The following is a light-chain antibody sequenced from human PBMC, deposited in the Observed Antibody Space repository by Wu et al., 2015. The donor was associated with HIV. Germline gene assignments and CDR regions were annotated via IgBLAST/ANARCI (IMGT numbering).Light chain of an antibody. CDR1: QSVSGN. V-gene: IGKV3-15*01. Sequence: SVSPGERAILSCWASQSVSGNLAWYQQKPGQAPRLLIYGASTRATGIPDRFSGSGSGTEFTLTIASMQSEDLAVYYCQYQGTFGQGTKVEI. J-gene: IGKJ1*01. CDR2: GAS. CDR3: QYQGT.